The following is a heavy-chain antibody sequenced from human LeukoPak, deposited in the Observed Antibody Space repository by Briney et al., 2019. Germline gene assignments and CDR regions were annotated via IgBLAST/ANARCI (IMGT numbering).Heavy chain of an antibody. CDR1: VGSISSSSYY. CDR3: ARHDSSGGLFDY. J-gene: IGHJ4*02. D-gene: IGHD3-22*01. Sequence: PSETLSLTCTVSVGSISSSSYYWGWIRQPPGKGLEWIGSIYYSGSTYYNPSLKSRVTISVDTSKNQFSLKLSSVTAADTAVYYCARHDSSGGLFDYWGQGTLVTVSS. CDR2: IYYSGST. V-gene: IGHV4-39*01.